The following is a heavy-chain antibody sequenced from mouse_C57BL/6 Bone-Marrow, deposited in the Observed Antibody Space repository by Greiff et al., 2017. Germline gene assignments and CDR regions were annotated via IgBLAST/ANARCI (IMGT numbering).Heavy chain of an antibody. CDR2: IHPSDSDT. CDR1: GYTFTSYW. D-gene: IGHD2-3*01. J-gene: IGHJ2*01. CDR3: AIWDYDGY. V-gene: IGHV1-74*01. Sequence: QVHVKQPGAELVKPGASVKVSCKASGYTFTSYWMHWVKQRPGQGLEWIGRIHPSDSDTNYNQKFKGKATLTVDKSSSTADMQLSSLTSEDSAVYYCAIWDYDGYWGQVTTLTVSS.